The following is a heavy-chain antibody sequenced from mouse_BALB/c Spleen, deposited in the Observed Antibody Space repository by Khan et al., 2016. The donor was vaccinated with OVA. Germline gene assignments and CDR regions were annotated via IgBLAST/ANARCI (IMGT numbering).Heavy chain of an antibody. Sequence: QVQLQQPGPELVRPGVSVKISCKGSGYTFTDYAMHWVKQSHAKSLEWIGLISTYSGNTNYKQKFKGKATMTVDKSSSTAYMELARLTSEDSAIYSCTGPAYDGYYDYWGQGTTLTVSS. CDR2: ISTYSGNT. J-gene: IGHJ2*01. D-gene: IGHD2-3*01. CDR3: TGPAYDGYYDY. CDR1: GYTFTDYA. V-gene: IGHV1S137*01.